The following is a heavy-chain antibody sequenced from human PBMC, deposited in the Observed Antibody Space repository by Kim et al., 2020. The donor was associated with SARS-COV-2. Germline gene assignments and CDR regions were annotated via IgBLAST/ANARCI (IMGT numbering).Heavy chain of an antibody. V-gene: IGHV1-3*01. CDR3: VGKYYYVSSGYKLLDY. D-gene: IGHD3-22*01. CDR2: IHAGNGNT. J-gene: IGHJ4*02. CDR1: GFTFTSYA. Sequence: ASVKVSCKASGFTFTSYAMHWVRQAPGQSLEWMGWIHAGNGNTESSQKFQGRVTITRDTSASTAYMELSSLRSEDTAVYYCVGKYYYVSSGYKLLDYWGQGTLVTVSS.